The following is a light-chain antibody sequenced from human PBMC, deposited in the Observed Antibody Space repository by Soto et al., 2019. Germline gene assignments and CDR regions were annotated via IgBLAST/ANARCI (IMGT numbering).Light chain of an antibody. CDR1: SSDVGGYNY. J-gene: IGLJ1*01. CDR2: DVS. Sequence: QSVLTQPASVSGSPGQSITISCTGTSSDVGGYNYVSWYQQHPGKAPKLMIYDVSNRPSGVSNRFSGSKSGNTASLTISGLQVEDEADYYCSSYTSSSTRVFGTGTQLTVL. CDR3: SSYTSSSTRV. V-gene: IGLV2-14*01.